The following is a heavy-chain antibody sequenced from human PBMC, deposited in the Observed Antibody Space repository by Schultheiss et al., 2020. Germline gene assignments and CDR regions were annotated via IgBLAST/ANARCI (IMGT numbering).Heavy chain of an antibody. CDR3: ARGGYGDYSILDFDY. J-gene: IGHJ4*02. CDR1: GDSISTYY. Sequence: SETLSLTCTVSGDSISTYYWSWIRQPPGKGLEWIAYIYYSGTTNYNPSLKSRVTISVDTSKNQFSLKLNSVTAADTAVYYCARGGYGDYSILDFDYWGQGTLVNVSS. V-gene: IGHV4-59*01. CDR2: IYYSGTT. D-gene: IGHD4-17*01.